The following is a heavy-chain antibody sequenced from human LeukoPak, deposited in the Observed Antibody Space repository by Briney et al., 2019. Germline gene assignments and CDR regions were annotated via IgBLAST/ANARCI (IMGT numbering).Heavy chain of an antibody. D-gene: IGHD4-17*01. V-gene: IGHV1-18*01. CDR3: ARDTQDYGDYAPWFDP. CDR2: ISAYNGNT. J-gene: IGHJ5*02. Sequence: ASVKVSCKASGYTFTSYGISWARQAPGQGLEWMGWISAYNGNTNYAQKLQGSVTMTTDTSTSTAYMELRSLRSDDTALYYCARDTQDYGDYAPWFDPWGQGTLVTVSS. CDR1: GYTFTSYG.